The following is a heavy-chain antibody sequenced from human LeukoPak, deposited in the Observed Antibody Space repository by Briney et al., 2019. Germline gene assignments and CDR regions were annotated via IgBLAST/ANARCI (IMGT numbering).Heavy chain of an antibody. J-gene: IGHJ4*02. CDR3: ARDWGFGSGSYFPFDY. CDR1: GYTFTSYD. CDR2: ITPNSGNT. Sequence: ASVKVSCKSSGYTFTSYDIHWVRQAPGQGLEWMGWITPNSGNTNYAQKLQGRDTMTRDTSISTDYMELRSLRSDDTAVYYCARDWGFGSGSYFPFDYWGQGTLVTVSS. D-gene: IGHD3-10*01. V-gene: IGHV1-8*02.